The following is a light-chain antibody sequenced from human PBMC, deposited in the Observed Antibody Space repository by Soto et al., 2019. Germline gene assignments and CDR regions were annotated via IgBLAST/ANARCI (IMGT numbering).Light chain of an antibody. J-gene: IGKJ5*01. CDR1: QSISST. Sequence: DIQMTQSPSSLSASVGDRVTITCRASQSISSTLNWYQQKPGKAPKVLIYAASSLQSGVPSRFSGSGSGTDFTLTISSVQPEDFATYHCQQSYSTPITFGQGTRLDIK. CDR3: QQSYSTPIT. CDR2: AAS. V-gene: IGKV1-39*01.